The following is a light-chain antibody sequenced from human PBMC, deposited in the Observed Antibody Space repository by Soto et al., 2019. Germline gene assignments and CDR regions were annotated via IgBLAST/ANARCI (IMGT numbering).Light chain of an antibody. CDR1: QSFSTW. J-gene: IGKJ1*01. V-gene: IGKV1-5*03. Sequence: IQMTQSPSTLSASVGGRVTITCRASQSFSTWLAWYQQKPGKAPKLLIYKASSLESGVPSRFSGSGSGTEFTLTISSLQPDDFATYYCQQYNTYPWTFGQGTKVELK. CDR3: QQYNTYPWT. CDR2: KAS.